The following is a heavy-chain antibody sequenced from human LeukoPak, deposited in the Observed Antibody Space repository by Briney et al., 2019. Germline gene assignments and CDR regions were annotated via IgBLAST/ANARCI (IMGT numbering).Heavy chain of an antibody. V-gene: IGHV3-30*18. J-gene: IGHJ4*02. Sequence: PGGSLRLSCAASGFTFSSYGMHWVRQAPGKGLEWVAVISYDGSNKYYADSVKGRFTISRDNSKNTLYLQMNSLRAEDTAVYYCVKGGGSIWGDYFDYWGQGTLVTVSS. CDR1: GFTFSSYG. D-gene: IGHD3-16*01. CDR3: VKGGGSIWGDYFDY. CDR2: ISYDGSNK.